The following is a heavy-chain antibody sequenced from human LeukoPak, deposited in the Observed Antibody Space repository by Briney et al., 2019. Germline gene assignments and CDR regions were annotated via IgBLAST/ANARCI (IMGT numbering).Heavy chain of an antibody. V-gene: IGHV3-48*02. CDR1: GFTFSSYS. CDR2: ISSSSNTI. Sequence: PGGSLRLSCAASGFTFSSYSMNWVRQAPGKGHEWVSYISSSSNTIYYADSVKGRFTISRDNAKNSLFLQMNSLREEDTSVYYCARAVTVVTRGGLVFDYWGQGTLVTVSS. D-gene: IGHD2-21*02. J-gene: IGHJ4*02. CDR3: ARAVTVVTRGGLVFDY.